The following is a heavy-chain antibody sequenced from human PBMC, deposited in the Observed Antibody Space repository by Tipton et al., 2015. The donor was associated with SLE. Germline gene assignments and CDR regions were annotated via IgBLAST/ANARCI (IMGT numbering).Heavy chain of an antibody. CDR3: ARVGYSGSRDL. Sequence: LRLSCTVSGGSMSSYFWSWIRQPPGKGLEWIGRIYTSGSTNYNPSLKSRVTMSVDTSKNQFSLKLSSVTAADTAVYYCARVGYSGSRDLWGRGTLVTVSS. CDR2: IYTSGST. V-gene: IGHV4-4*07. CDR1: GGSMSSYF. D-gene: IGHD1-26*01. J-gene: IGHJ2*01.